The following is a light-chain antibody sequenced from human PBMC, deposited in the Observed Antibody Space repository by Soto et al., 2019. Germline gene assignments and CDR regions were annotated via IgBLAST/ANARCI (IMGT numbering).Light chain of an antibody. V-gene: IGKV3-20*01. CDR3: QQYGYSPIT. Sequence: EFVLTQSPGTLALSPGARATLSCRASQSVSSYLTWYQQKPGQAPRLLIYGASSRATGIADRFSGSGSGTDFTLTISRLEPEDFALYYCQQYGYSPITFGQGTRLEI. CDR2: GAS. J-gene: IGKJ5*01. CDR1: QSVSSY.